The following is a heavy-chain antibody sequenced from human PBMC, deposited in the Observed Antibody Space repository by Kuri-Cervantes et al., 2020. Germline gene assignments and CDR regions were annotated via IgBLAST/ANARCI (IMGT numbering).Heavy chain of an antibody. J-gene: IGHJ6*02. D-gene: IGHD6-13*01. V-gene: IGHV1-2*02. CDR1: GYTFTGYY. CDR2: FNPDSGGT. CDR3: ARQYSSSWYVSYNNYYGMDV. Sequence: ASVKVSCKVSGYTFTGYYMHWVRQAPGQGLEWMGWFNPDSGGTNCAQKFQGRVTMTRNTSISTAYMELSSLRSEDTAVYYCARQYSSSWYVSYNNYYGMDVWGQGTTVTVSS.